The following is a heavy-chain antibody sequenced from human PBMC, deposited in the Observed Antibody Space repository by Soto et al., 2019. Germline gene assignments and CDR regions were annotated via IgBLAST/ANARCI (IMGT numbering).Heavy chain of an antibody. D-gene: IGHD2-21*01. CDR3: ARAPILVGETTYENYFDY. CDR2: NIPIFGTA. V-gene: IGHV1-69*13. CDR1: GGTFSNFV. J-gene: IGHJ4*02. Sequence: SVKVSCKASGGTFSNFVISWVRQAPGQGREWMGGNIPIFGTANYAQKFQGRVTIIADESTGTTYMELTSLRSEDTAVYYCARAPILVGETTYENYFDYWGQGTLVTV.